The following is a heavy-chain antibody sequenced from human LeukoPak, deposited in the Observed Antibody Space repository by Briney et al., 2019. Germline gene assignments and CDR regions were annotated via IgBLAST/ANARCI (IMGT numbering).Heavy chain of an antibody. CDR1: GFTFDDYA. CDR2: ISWNSGSI. CDR3: AKDGYYGSGSYVDY. Sequence: GRSLRLSCAASGFTFDDYAMHWVRQAPGKGLEWVSGISWNSGSIGYADSVKGRFTISRDNAKNSLYLQMNSLRAEDTALYYCAKDGYYGSGSYVDYWGQGTLVTVSS. V-gene: IGHV3-9*01. D-gene: IGHD3-10*01. J-gene: IGHJ4*02.